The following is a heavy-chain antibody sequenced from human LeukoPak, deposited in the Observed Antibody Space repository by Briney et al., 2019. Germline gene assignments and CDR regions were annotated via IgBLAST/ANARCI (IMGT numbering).Heavy chain of an antibody. V-gene: IGHV4-39*07. Sequence: SETLSLTCTVSGGSISSGTYYWGWVRQPPGKGLEWIGSIYYSGSTSYNSSLTSRVTISIDTSKSQFSLRLTSVTAADTAFYYCARGRDRSKAGDHWGPGSLVTVSS. D-gene: IGHD5-24*01. J-gene: IGHJ4*02. CDR1: GGSISSGTYY. CDR2: IYYSGST. CDR3: ARGRDRSKAGDH.